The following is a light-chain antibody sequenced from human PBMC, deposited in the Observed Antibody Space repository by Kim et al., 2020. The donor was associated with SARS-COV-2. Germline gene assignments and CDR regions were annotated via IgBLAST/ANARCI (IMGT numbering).Light chain of an antibody. CDR3: QQYDSHPLT. J-gene: IGKJ4*01. V-gene: IGKV1-33*01. CDR1: QDISNY. Sequence: DIQMTQSPSSLSAYVGDRVTITCQASQDISNYLNWYQQKPGKAPKLLMYDASILETGVPSRFSGSGSGTDFTFTISSLQPEDIATYYCQQYDSHPLTFGGGTKVDIK. CDR2: DAS.